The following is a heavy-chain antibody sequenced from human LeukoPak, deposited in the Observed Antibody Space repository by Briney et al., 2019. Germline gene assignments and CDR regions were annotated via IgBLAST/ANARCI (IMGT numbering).Heavy chain of an antibody. CDR3: AKDGGPGTTGTLPYYYYGMDV. D-gene: IGHD1-1*01. Sequence: PGGSLRLSCAASGFTFSSYGMHWVRQAPGKGLEWVAFIRYDGSNKYYADSVKGRFTISRDNSKNTLYLQMNSLRAEDTAAYYCAKDGGPGTTGTLPYYYYGMDVWGQGTTVTVSS. V-gene: IGHV3-30*02. CDR2: IRYDGSNK. CDR1: GFTFSSYG. J-gene: IGHJ6*02.